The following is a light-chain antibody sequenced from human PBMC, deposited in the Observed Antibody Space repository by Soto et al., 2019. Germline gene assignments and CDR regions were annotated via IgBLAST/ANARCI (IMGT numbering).Light chain of an antibody. CDR2: DAS. J-gene: IGKJ1*01. CDR3: QHYNSFSWT. V-gene: IGKV1-5*01. Sequence: DNQRTPAPSALSASLGDRVTRAFRASQSISSWLAWYQQKPGKAPKLLIYDASSLESGVPARFSGSGSGTEFTLTISSLQPDDFATYYCQHYNSFSWTFGQGTKVDIK. CDR1: QSISSW.